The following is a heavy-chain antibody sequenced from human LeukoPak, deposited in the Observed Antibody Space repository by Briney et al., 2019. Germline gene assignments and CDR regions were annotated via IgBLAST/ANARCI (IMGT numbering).Heavy chain of an antibody. D-gene: IGHD2-21*01. CDR2: ISSSTSNI. J-gene: IGHJ4*02. CDR1: GFIFNSYG. Sequence: GASLRLSCTGSGFIFNSYGIDWVRQAPGKGLEWVAYISSSTSNIFYADSVKGRFTISRDHAKDSVLLQMNSLRVEDTALYFCARDGVMAETPFYFDSWGQGALVTVSS. V-gene: IGHV3-48*01. CDR3: ARDGVMAETPFYFDS.